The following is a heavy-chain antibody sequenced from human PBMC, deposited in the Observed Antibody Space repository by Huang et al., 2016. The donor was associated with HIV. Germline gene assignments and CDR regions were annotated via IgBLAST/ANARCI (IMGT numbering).Heavy chain of an antibody. V-gene: IGHV4-34*01. CDR3: ARRFRVAATRKWFDP. CDR2: VNDGGDI. Sequence: QVQLQQWGAGLLKPSETLALTCAVYGESLGTYSWAWFRRPPGKGLQWSGEVNDGGDINDNPARESRVTISVDTSRNQVSLTLTSMTAADTATYYCARRFRVAATRKWFDPWGQGTLVIVSS. J-gene: IGHJ5*02. D-gene: IGHD3-10*01. CDR1: GESLGTYS.